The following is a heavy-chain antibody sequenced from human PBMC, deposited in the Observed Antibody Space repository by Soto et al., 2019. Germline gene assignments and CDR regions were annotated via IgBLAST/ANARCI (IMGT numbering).Heavy chain of an antibody. D-gene: IGHD5-12*01. CDR2: IIPIFGTA. V-gene: IGHV1-69*13. Sequence: SVKVSCKASGGTFSSYAISWVRQAPGQGLEWMGGIIPIFGTANYAQKFQGRVTITADESTSTAYMELSSLRSEDTAVYYCARSTTQEMATIQGFDYWGQGTLVTVST. CDR3: ARSTTQEMATIQGFDY. CDR1: GGTFSSYA. J-gene: IGHJ4*02.